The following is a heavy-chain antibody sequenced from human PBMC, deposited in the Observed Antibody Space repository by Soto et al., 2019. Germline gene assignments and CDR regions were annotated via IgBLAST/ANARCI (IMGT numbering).Heavy chain of an antibody. CDR2: IYYSGST. J-gene: IGHJ5*02. D-gene: IGHD6-13*01. V-gene: IGHV4-39*01. CDR1: GGSISSSSYY. CDR3: ARHSSSWYLGGFDP. Sequence: SETLSLTCTVSGGSISSSSYYWGWIRQPPGKGLEWIGSIYYSGSTYYNPSLKSRVTISVDTSKNQFSLKLSSVTAADTAVYYCARHSSSWYLGGFDPWGQGTQVTSPQ.